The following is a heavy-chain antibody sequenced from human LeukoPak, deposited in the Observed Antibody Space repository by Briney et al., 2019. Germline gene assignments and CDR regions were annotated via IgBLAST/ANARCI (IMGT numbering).Heavy chain of an antibody. V-gene: IGHV1-69*05. CDR2: IIPIFGTA. D-gene: IGHD2-2*01. J-gene: IGHJ4*02. Sequence: SVKVSCKASGGTFSSYAISWVRQAPGQGLEWMGGIIPIFGTANYAQKFQGRVTITTDESTSTAYMELSSLRSEDTAVYYCARGPPAARRGFFDYWGQGTLVTVSS. CDR3: ARGPPAARRGFFDY. CDR1: GGTFSSYA.